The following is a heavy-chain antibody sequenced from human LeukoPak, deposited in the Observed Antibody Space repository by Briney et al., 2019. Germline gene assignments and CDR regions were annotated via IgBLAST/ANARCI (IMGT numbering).Heavy chain of an antibody. V-gene: IGHV3-23*01. Sequence: GGSLRLSCADSGLIFSSYAMSWVRQAPGKGLEWVSAISGSGGSTYYADSVKGRFTISRDNSKNTLYLQMNSLRAEDTAVYYCAILSGKRGYSGYDGDYWGQGTLVTVSS. CDR1: GLIFSSYA. J-gene: IGHJ4*02. CDR2: ISGSGGST. CDR3: AILSGKRGYSGYDGDY. D-gene: IGHD5-12*01.